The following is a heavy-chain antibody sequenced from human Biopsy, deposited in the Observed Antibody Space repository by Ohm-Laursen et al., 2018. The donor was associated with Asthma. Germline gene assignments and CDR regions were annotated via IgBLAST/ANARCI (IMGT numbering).Heavy chain of an antibody. V-gene: IGHV3-30*18. D-gene: IGHD1-26*01. CDR3: AKEVFPGWELRRGPDS. CDR1: GFTFSNYG. CDR2: ISFDGSNK. J-gene: IGHJ5*01. Sequence: SLRPSCAASGFTFSNYGMHWVRQAPGKGLEWVAVISFDGSNKDFADSVKGRFTISRDNSKNTMYLEMNSLRAEDTAVYFCAKEVFPGWELRRGPDSWGQGTLVTVSP.